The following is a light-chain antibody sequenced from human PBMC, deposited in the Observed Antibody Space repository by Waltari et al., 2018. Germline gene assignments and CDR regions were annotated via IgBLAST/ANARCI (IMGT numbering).Light chain of an antibody. V-gene: IGKV1-39*01. CDR2: AAS. J-gene: IGKJ3*01. CDR1: QGVITY. Sequence: DIQMPQSPSSLSASVGDRVTITCRASQGVITYLTVYQQDPGKPPKLLIYAASSLHSGVPSRFSGSGSGTEFTLTISSLQPEDFATYYCQQSYNNPRTFGPGTKVNIK. CDR3: QQSYNNPRT.